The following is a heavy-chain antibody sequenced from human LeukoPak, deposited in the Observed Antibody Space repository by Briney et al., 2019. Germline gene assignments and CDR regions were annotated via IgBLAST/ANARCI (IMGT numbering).Heavy chain of an antibody. CDR2: IIPIFGTA. CDR3: ASRGVTIFGVYGMDV. V-gene: IGHV1-69*13. Sequence: GASVKVSCKASGGTVSSYAISWVRQAPGQGLEWMGGIIPIFGTANYAQKFQGRVTITADESTSTAYMELSSLRSEDTAVYYCASRGVTIFGVYGMDVWGLGTTVTVSS. CDR1: GGTVSSYA. J-gene: IGHJ6*02. D-gene: IGHD3-3*01.